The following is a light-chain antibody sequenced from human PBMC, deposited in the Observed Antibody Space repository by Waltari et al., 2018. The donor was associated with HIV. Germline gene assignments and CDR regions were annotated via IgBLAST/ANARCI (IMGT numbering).Light chain of an antibody. Sequence: DIVLTQSPETLSVSLGERAAIHCKSGESVLSSSNNLNYFAWYQQRPGQPPTLLFSEASSRASGFPARFTASGSRTDFTLTIDDLQADDVAVYFCQQYYSTPTFGRGTQLV. V-gene: IGKV4-1*01. CDR1: ESVLSSSNNLNY. J-gene: IGKJ5*01. CDR3: QQYYSTPT. CDR2: EAS.